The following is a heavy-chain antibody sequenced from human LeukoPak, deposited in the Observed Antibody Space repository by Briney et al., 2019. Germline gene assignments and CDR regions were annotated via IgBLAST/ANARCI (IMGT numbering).Heavy chain of an antibody. D-gene: IGHD5/OR15-5a*01. CDR2: FSGSGGST. V-gene: IGHV3-23*01. CDR1: GFTFSSYA. CDR3: ARSSALYYYYYYMDV. J-gene: IGHJ6*03. Sequence: GGSLRLSCAASGFTFSSYAMSWVRQAPGKGLECISGFSGSGGSTYYADSVKGRFTISRDNSKNTLYLQMNSLRAEDTAVYYCARSSALYYYYYYMDVWGKGTTVTVSS.